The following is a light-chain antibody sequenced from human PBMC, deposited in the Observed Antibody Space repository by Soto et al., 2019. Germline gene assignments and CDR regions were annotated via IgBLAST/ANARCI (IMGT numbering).Light chain of an antibody. V-gene: IGLV2-14*01. CDR1: NNDVGGYNY. CDR3: SSYTSSSTPYV. CDR2: DVS. J-gene: IGLJ1*01. Sequence: QSALTQPASVSGSPGQSITISCTGTNNDVGGYNYVSWYQQHPGKAPKLMIYDVSNRPSGVSNRFSGSKSGNTASLTISGLQAEDEADYYCSSYTSSSTPYVFGTGTKVTVL.